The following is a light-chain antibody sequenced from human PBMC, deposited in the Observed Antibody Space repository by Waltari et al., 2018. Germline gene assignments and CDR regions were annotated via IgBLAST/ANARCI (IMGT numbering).Light chain of an antibody. Sequence: DIQMTQSPSFASASVGDTITISCRTSQGISSRLAWYQQKPGKAPKLLIYTASTLQSGVPSRFSGSGSGTEFTLIITTLQPEDFATYYCLQAYSSPRTFGQGTKLEIK. CDR3: LQAYSSPRT. CDR2: TAS. J-gene: IGKJ2*01. V-gene: IGKV1-12*01. CDR1: QGISSR.